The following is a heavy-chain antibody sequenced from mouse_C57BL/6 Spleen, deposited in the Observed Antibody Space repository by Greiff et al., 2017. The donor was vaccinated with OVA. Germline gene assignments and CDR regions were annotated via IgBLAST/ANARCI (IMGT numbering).Heavy chain of an antibody. CDR2: IYPGSGST. Sequence: QVHVKQPGAELVKPGASVKMSCKASGYTFTSYWITWVKQRPGQGLEWIGDIYPGSGSTNYNEKFKSKATLTVDTSSSTAYMQLSSLTSEDSAVYYCARRGVYDGYPYFDYWGQGTTLTVSS. D-gene: IGHD2-3*01. J-gene: IGHJ2*01. CDR3: ARRGVYDGYPYFDY. V-gene: IGHV1-55*01. CDR1: GYTFTSYW.